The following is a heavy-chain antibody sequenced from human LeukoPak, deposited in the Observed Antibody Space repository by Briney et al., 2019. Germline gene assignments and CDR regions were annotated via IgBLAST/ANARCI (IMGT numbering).Heavy chain of an antibody. V-gene: IGHV1-18*01. D-gene: IGHD5-18*01. Sequence: ASVKVSCKASGYTFTSYGISWVRQAPGQGPEWTGWISADSLNTHYAQKLQGRVTMTTDTSTSTAYMELRSLRSDDTAVYYCARDTAMVTGAFDIWGQGTMVTVSS. CDR3: ARDTAMVTGAFDI. CDR1: GYTFTSYG. CDR2: ISADSLNT. J-gene: IGHJ3*02.